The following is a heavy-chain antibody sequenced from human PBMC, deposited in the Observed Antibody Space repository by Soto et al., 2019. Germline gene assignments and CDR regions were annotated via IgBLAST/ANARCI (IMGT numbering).Heavy chain of an antibody. CDR3: ARGPRDMITFGGATYYYCYMDV. CDR1: GYTFTSYA. J-gene: IGHJ6*03. Sequence: ASVKVSCKASGYTFTSYAMHWVRQAPGQRLEWMGWINAGNGNTKYSQKFQGRVTITRDTSASTAYMELSSLRSEDTAVYYCARGPRDMITFGGATYYYCYMDVWGKGTKVTVSS. D-gene: IGHD3-16*01. V-gene: IGHV1-3*01. CDR2: INAGNGNT.